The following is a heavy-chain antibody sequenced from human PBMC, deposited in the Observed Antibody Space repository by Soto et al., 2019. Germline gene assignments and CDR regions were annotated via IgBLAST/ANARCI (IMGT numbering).Heavy chain of an antibody. CDR3: ARIIYCTNGVCSPLYAVDV. J-gene: IGHJ6*02. CDR1: GLTFSFYP. D-gene: IGHD2-8*01. V-gene: IGHV3-23*01. CDR2: ISSSAGTT. Sequence: GGSLRLSCAASGLTFSFYPMSWVSQAPGKGLEWVSGISSSAGTTYYADPVKGRFTISRDNSKNTLYLQMDSLRAEDTAVYYCARIIYCTNGVCSPLYAVDVWGQGTTVNSP.